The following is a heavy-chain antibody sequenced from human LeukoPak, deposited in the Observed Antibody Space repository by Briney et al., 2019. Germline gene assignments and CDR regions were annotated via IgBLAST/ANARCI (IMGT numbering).Heavy chain of an antibody. D-gene: IGHD4-17*01. CDR3: ATPSYGTGMDV. CDR2: FDPEDGET. J-gene: IGHJ6*02. V-gene: IGHV1-24*01. CDR1: GDTLTELS. Sequence: GASVKVSCKVSGDTLTELSMHWVRQAPGKGLEWMGGFDPEDGETIYAQKFQGRVTMTEDTSTDTAYMELSSLRSEDAAVYYCATPSYGTGMDVWGQGTTVTVSS.